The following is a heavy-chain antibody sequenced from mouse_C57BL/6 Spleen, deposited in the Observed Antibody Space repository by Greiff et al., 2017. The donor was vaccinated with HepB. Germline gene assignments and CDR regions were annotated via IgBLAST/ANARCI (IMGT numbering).Heavy chain of an antibody. D-gene: IGHD2-4*01. CDR3: ARTGDYDPYYYAMDY. CDR2: INPNNGGT. V-gene: IGHV1-22*01. Sequence: EVQLQQSGPELVKPGASVKMSCKASGYTFTDYNMHWVKQSHGKSLEWIGYINPNNGGTSYNQKFKGKATLTVNKSSSTAYMELRSLTSEDSAVYYCARTGDYDPYYYAMDYWGQGTSVTVSS. J-gene: IGHJ4*01. CDR1: GYTFTDYN.